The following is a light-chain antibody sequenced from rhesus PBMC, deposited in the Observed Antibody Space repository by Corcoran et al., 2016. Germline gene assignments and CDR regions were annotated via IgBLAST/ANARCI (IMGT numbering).Light chain of an antibody. CDR2: KSS. V-gene: IGKV1-22*01. CDR3: QHYSSSPFT. J-gene: IGKJ3*01. Sequence: DIQMTQSPSSLSASVGDTVTITCRASQSISSWLAWYQQKPGKAPKLLIYKSSSLQSGVPSRFSGSGSGTDFTLTISSLQSEDFATYYCQHYSSSPFTFGPGTKLDIK. CDR1: QSISSW.